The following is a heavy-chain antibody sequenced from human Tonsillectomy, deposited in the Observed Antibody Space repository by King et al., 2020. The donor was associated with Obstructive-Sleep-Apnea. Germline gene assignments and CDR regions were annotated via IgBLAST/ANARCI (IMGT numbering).Heavy chain of an antibody. V-gene: IGHV3-66*01. CDR2: IYSGGST. Sequence: VQLVESGGGLVQPGGSLRLSCAASGFTVSSNYMSWVRQAPGKGLEWVSVIYSGGSTYYADSVKGRFTISRDNSKNTLYLQMNSLRAEDTAVYYCARDTPGYDAFDIGGQGTMVPVSS. J-gene: IGHJ3*02. D-gene: IGHD6-25*01. CDR1: GFTVSSNY. CDR3: ARDTPGYDAFDI.